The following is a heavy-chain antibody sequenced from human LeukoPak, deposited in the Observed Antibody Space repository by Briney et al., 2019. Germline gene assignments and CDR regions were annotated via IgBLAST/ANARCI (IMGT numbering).Heavy chain of an antibody. CDR3: ATTLICSGGSCINDAFDI. CDR1: GGTFSSYA. Sequence: SVKVSCKASGGTFSSYAISWVRQAPGQGLEWMGRIIPILGIANYAQKFQGRVTITADKSTSTAYMELSSLRSEDTAVYYCATTLICSGGSCINDAFDIWGQGTMVTVSS. CDR2: IIPILGIA. D-gene: IGHD2-15*01. J-gene: IGHJ3*02. V-gene: IGHV1-69*04.